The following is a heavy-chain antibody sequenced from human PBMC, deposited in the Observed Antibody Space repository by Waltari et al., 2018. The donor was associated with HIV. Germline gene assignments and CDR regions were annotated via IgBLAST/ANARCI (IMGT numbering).Heavy chain of an antibody. CDR1: GGPFSGYY. CDR2: INHSGST. Sequence: QVQLQQWGAGLLKPSETLSLTCAVYGGPFSGYYCSWIRQPPGKGLEWIGEINHSGSTNYNPSLKSRVTISVDTSKNQFSLKLSSVTAADTAVYYCARGLIAVADTNWFDPWGQGTLVTVSS. V-gene: IGHV4-34*01. D-gene: IGHD6-19*01. J-gene: IGHJ5*02. CDR3: ARGLIAVADTNWFDP.